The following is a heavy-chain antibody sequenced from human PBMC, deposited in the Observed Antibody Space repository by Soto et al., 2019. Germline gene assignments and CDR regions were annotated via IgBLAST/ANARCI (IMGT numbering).Heavy chain of an antibody. CDR1: GFTFSNYA. D-gene: IGHD3-3*01. J-gene: IGHJ4*01. Sequence: PGGSLRLSCAASGFTFSNYAMSWVRQAPGKGLEWVSSISDTTSATHNADFVKGRFTVSRDNSKNTLYLQMNSLRVDDTAIYYCAKDRNTIFGLFSMAHFDYWGHGTLVTVSS. CDR3: AKDRNTIFGLFSMAHFDY. V-gene: IGHV3-23*01. CDR2: ISDTTSAT.